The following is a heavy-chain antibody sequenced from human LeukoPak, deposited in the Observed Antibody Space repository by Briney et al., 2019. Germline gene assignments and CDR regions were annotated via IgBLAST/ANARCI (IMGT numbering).Heavy chain of an antibody. CDR2: ISGSGGST. CDR1: GFTFSSYA. V-gene: IGHV3-23*01. J-gene: IGHJ4*02. CDR3: AKDSVSREYCSGGSCYPYYFDY. Sequence: GGSLRLSCAASGFTFSSYAMSWVRQPPGKGLEWVSGISGSGGSTYYADSVKGRFTISRDNSKNTLYLQMNSLRAEDTAVYYCAKDSVSREYCSGGSCYPYYFDYWGQGTLVTVSS. D-gene: IGHD2-15*01.